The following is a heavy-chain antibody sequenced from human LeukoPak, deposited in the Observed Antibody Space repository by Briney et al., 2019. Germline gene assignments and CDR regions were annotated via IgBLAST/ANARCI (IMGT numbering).Heavy chain of an antibody. D-gene: IGHD5-24*01. V-gene: IGHV3-53*04. CDR3: ARSYPRRDGYNYIR. Sequence: GGSLRLSCAASGSTVSSNYMSWVRQAPGKGLEWVSVIYSGGSTYYADSVKGRFTISRHNSKNTLYLQMNSLRAEDTAVYYCARSYPRRDGYNYIRWGQGTLVTVSS. J-gene: IGHJ4*02. CDR2: IYSGGST. CDR1: GSTVSSNY.